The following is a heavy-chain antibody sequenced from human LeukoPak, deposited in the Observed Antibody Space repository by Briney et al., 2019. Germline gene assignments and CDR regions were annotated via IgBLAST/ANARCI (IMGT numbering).Heavy chain of an antibody. J-gene: IGHJ4*02. CDR2: IKSITDYWTT. CDR1: AFTLINAW. D-gene: IGHD4-17*01. CDR3: PTATSGDYSFDY. V-gene: IGHV3-15*01. Sequence: AGSLTLSCAPSAFTLINAWMSWFCHAPATGLECVRRIKSITDYWTTECASPVQGGLTISRYDSKNTLYLHMNSLKTEDTAVSYCPTATSGDYSFDYWGQRPLAPVSS.